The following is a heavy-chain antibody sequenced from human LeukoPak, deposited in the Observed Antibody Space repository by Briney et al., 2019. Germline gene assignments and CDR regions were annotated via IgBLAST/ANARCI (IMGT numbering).Heavy chain of an antibody. CDR3: VTDGDKWNDFEY. D-gene: IGHD1-1*01. Sequence: GGSLRLSCAASGLSISNFWMHWVRQAPGKGLEWVASIDKDGNEIKYVDSVKGRFTLSRDNAKNSVYLQMNNLRTEDTALYYCVTDGDKWNDFEYWGQGTLVTVS. J-gene: IGHJ4*02. CDR2: IDKDGNEI. V-gene: IGHV3-7*01. CDR1: GLSISNFW.